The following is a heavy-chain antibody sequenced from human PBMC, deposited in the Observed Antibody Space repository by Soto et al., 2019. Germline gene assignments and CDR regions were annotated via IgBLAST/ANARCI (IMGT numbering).Heavy chain of an antibody. Sequence: QIQLVQSGPEVKKTGASVKVSCKASGYTFTTFGINWVRQAPGQGLEWMGCITAYDGKIKYAQNFQGRATMTIDTPTSTGYLELRGLRSDDTAVYFCARGLTYGDFDFWGQGTLVDVSS. J-gene: IGHJ4*02. CDR2: ITAYDGKI. D-gene: IGHD4-17*01. CDR3: ARGLTYGDFDF. V-gene: IGHV1-18*01. CDR1: GYTFTTFG.